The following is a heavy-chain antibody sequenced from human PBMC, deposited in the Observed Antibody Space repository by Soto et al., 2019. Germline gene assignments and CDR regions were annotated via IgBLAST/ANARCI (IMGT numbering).Heavy chain of an antibody. D-gene: IGHD4-4*01. CDR3: ARGTVTPYYYYGMDV. J-gene: IGHJ6*02. CDR2: IDPGDSYT. CDR1: GYSFTSYW. Sequence: PGESLKISCKGSGYSFTSYWISWVRQMPGKGLEWMGRIDPGDSYTNYSPSFQGHVTISADKSISTAYLQWGSLKASDTAMYYCARGTVTPYYYYGMDVWGQGTTVTVSS. V-gene: IGHV5-10-1*01.